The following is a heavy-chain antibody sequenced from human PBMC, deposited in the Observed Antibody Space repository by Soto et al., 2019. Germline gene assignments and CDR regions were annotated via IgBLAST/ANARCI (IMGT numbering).Heavy chain of an antibody. J-gene: IGHJ6*03. Sequence: EVQLVESGGGLVQPGGSLRLSCAASGFTFSTYAMHWVRQAPGKGLEYVSAISSNGGSTYYANSVMGRFTISRDNSKNPLYLQIGRLRAEDIAVYYCARDYHDNHYSNYYYYYYMDVWGKGTTVTVSS. CDR3: ARDYHDNHYSNYYYYYYMDV. D-gene: IGHD4-4*01. CDR1: GFTFSTYA. CDR2: ISSNGGST. V-gene: IGHV3-64*01.